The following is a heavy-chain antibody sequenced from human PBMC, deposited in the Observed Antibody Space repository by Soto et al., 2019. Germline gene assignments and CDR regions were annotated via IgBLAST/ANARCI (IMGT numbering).Heavy chain of an antibody. CDR1: GGTFSSYA. D-gene: IGHD6-6*01. V-gene: IGHV1-69*12. CDR2: FIPIFGTP. J-gene: IGHJ6*02. CDR3: ASQQLGPSYYFGMDV. Sequence: QVQLVQSGAEVKKPGSSVKVSCKASGGTFSSYAISWVRQAPGHGLEWMGGFIPIFGTPTYAQKFQGRVTITADESTSTAYMELSSLRSEDTAVYYCASQQLGPSYYFGMDVWGQGTTVTVSS.